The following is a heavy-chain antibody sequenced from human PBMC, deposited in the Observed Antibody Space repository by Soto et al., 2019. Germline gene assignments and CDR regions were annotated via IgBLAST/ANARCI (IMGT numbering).Heavy chain of an antibody. CDR2: FYPGDSDT. D-gene: IGHD4-17*01. J-gene: IGHJ4*02. CDR1: GYYFPSYW. Sequence: GESLKISCQGSGYYFPSYWIGWVRQMPGKGLEWMGIFYPGDSDTRYSPSFQGQVAISADRSISTAYLQWSSLKPSDTAMYYCARQGNGAEGFDYGGQGTLVTVSS. CDR3: ARQGNGAEGFDY. V-gene: IGHV5-51*01.